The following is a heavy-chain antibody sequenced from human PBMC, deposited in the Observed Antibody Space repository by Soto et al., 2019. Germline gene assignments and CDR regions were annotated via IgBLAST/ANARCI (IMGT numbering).Heavy chain of an antibody. CDR2: INGSGGST. Sequence: GSLRLSCAASGFTFSSCWMTWVRQAPGKGLEWVSVINGSGGSTYYADSVKGRFTISRDTSKNTLFLQMNSLRAEDTAVYYCAKDRYGDYGGIDYWGQGTMVTVSS. D-gene: IGHD4-17*01. J-gene: IGHJ4*02. V-gene: IGHV3-23*01. CDR3: AKDRYGDYGGIDY. CDR1: GFTFSSCW.